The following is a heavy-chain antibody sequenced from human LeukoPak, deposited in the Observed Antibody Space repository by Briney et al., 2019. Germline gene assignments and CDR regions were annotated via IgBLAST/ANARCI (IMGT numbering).Heavy chain of an antibody. CDR2: VFDSGTPS. V-gene: IGHV3-23*05. Sequence: GGSLRLSCVASGITFSHHAMNWVRQAPGKGLEWVSGVFDSGTPSYYADSVQGRFTISRHNSRNTFYLQMENLRVEDSATYYCTKAVGGGRDAYDIWGQGTRVIVSS. J-gene: IGHJ3*02. CDR1: GITFSHHA. D-gene: IGHD3-16*01. CDR3: TKAVGGGRDAYDI.